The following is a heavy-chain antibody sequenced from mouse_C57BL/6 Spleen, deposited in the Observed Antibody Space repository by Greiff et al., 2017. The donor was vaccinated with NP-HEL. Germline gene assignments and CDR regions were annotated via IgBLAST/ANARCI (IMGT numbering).Heavy chain of an antibody. CDR1: GFTFSSYT. CDR3: ARSLGLYFDY. Sequence: EVQRVESGGGLVKPGGSLKLSCAASGFTFSSYTMSWVRQTPEKRLEWVATISGGGGNTYYPDSVKGRFTISRDNAKNTLYLQMSSLRSEDTALYYCARSLGLYFDYWGQGTTLTVSS. V-gene: IGHV5-9*01. J-gene: IGHJ2*01. CDR2: ISGGGGNT. D-gene: IGHD4-1*01.